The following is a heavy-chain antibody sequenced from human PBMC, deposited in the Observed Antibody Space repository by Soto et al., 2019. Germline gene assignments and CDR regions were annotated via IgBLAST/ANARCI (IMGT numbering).Heavy chain of an antibody. CDR3: AKGASTTVFAFNDY. CDR1: AFTVDDYA. Sequence: GGSLRLSCAASAFTVDDYAMHWVRQGPGKGLEWVSSISWNSGNLGYADSVKGRFTISRDNAKNSLYLQMNSLRGEDTALYYCAKGASTTVFAFNDYWGQGTLVTVSS. V-gene: IGHV3-9*01. J-gene: IGHJ4*02. CDR2: ISWNSGNL. D-gene: IGHD4-17*01.